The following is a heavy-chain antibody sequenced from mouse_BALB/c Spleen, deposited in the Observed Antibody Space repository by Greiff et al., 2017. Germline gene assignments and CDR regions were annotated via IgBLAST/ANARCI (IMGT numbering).Heavy chain of an antibody. CDR1: GFTFSSYA. CDR2: ISSGGST. J-gene: IGHJ3*01. V-gene: IGHV5-6-5*01. CDR3: ARNGYYPFAY. Sequence: EVKLVESGGGLVKPGGSLKLSCAASGFTFSSYAMSWVRQTPEMRLEWVASISSGGSTYYPDSVKGRFTISRNNARNILYLQMSSLRSEDTAMYYCARNGYYPFAYWGQGTLVTVSA. D-gene: IGHD2-3*01.